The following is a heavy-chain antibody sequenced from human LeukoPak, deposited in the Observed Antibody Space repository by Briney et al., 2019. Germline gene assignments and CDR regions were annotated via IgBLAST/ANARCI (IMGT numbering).Heavy chain of an antibody. J-gene: IGHJ4*02. CDR2: INHSGST. CDR1: GGSFSGYY. V-gene: IGHV4-34*01. D-gene: IGHD5-18*01. Sequence: PSETLSLTCAVYGGSFSGYYWSWIRQPPGKGLEWIGGINHSGSTNYNPSLKSRVTISVDTSKNQFSLKLSSVTAADTAVYYCARDPGSDTAMAALLDYWGQGTLVTVSS. CDR3: ARDPGSDTAMAALLDY.